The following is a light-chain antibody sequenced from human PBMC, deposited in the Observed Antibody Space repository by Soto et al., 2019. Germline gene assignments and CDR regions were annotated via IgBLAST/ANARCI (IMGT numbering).Light chain of an antibody. V-gene: IGKV2-28*01. CDR3: MQALQLRT. CDR1: QSLLYSNGFNY. Sequence: DIVMTQSPLSLKVTPGEPATISCRSSQSLLYSNGFNYVDWYLQKPGQSPQLLIYLGSNRASGVPDRFSGSGSGTDFTLKINRVEADDVGLYYCMQALQLRTFGQGTKVEIK. CDR2: LGS. J-gene: IGKJ1*01.